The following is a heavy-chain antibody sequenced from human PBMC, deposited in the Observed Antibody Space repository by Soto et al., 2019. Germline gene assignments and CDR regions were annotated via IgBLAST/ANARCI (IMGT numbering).Heavy chain of an antibody. CDR1: GYTFTSYW. J-gene: IGHJ4*02. V-gene: IGHV5-51*01. D-gene: IGHD2-15*01. CDR2: IYPSDSDI. Sequence: GESLKISCKGSGYTFTSYWIGWVRQMPGEGLEWMGVIYPSDSDIRYSPSFQGKVTISADKSITTVYLQWSSLKAADTAMYYCVRSGTSSGRFSDYCGQGTLVTVSS. CDR3: VRSGTSSGRFSDY.